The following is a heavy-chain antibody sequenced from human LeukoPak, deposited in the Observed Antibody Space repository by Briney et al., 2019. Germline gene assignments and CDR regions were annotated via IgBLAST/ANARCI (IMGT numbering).Heavy chain of an antibody. D-gene: IGHD6-19*01. CDR3: ARGGYNTGWWDAFDI. CDR2: ISAYNGNT. CDR1: GYTFISFG. V-gene: IGHV1-18*01. J-gene: IGHJ3*02. Sequence: ASVKVSCKASGYTFISFGINWVRQAPGQGLEWMGWISAYNGNTNYAQKFQGRVTMTTDTSTSTAHMELRSLRSDDTAVFYCARGGYNTGWWDAFDIWGQGTMVTVSS.